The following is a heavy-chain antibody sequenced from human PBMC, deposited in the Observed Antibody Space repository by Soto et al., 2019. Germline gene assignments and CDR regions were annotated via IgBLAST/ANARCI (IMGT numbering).Heavy chain of an antibody. Sequence: QVQLVQSGAEVKKPGASVKVSCKASGYTFTSYDISWVRQAPGQGLEWMGWISGYNGNTNYAQKVQDRVIMTTDTSTTTAYMELMSLRSDDTAVYYCARVRPVTTSVLNWYDPWGQGTLVTVSS. CDR1: GYTFTSYD. CDR3: ARVRPVTTSVLNWYDP. D-gene: IGHD4-17*01. J-gene: IGHJ5*02. CDR2: ISGYNGNT. V-gene: IGHV1-18*01.